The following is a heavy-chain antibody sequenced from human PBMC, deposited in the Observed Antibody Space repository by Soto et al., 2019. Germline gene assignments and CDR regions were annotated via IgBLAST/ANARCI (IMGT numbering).Heavy chain of an antibody. CDR2: IYYSGSS. V-gene: IGHV4-59*08. CDR3: ARHSSSWPIFAY. CDR1: GGSIGNSY. Sequence: QVQLQESGPGLVKPSETLSLTCTVSGGSIGNSYWSWIRQSPGKGLEWIGYIYYSGSSNYNPSLTIRVSISVDTSKNHFSLKLSSVTAADTAVYYCARHSSSWPIFAYWGQGTLVIVSS. D-gene: IGHD6-13*01. J-gene: IGHJ4*02.